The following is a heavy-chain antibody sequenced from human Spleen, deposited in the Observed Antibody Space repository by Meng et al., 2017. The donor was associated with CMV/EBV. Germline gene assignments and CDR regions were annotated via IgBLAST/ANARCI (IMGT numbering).Heavy chain of an antibody. CDR3: TTWDAGRGY. CDR1: GFSFTNAW. CDR2: IKSKTDGGTT. Sequence: GGSLRLSCAASGFSFTNAWMSWVRQAPGKGLEWVGRIKSKTDGGTTDYAAPVKGRFTISRDDSKKTLYLQMNSLKIEDTAVYYCTTWDAGRGYWGQGTLVTVSS. D-gene: IGHD1-26*01. V-gene: IGHV3-15*01. J-gene: IGHJ4*02.